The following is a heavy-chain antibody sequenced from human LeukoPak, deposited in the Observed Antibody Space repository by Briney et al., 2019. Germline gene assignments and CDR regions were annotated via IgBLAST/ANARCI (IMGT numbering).Heavy chain of an antibody. Sequence: GGSLRLSCAASGFTFSSYWMSWVRQAPGKGLEWVANIKQDGSEKYYVDSVKGRFTISRDNAKNSLYLQMNSLRVEDTAVYYCARALASSSTHSSSYYYGMDVWGQGTTVTVSS. J-gene: IGHJ6*02. CDR1: GFTFSSYW. D-gene: IGHD2-2*01. CDR2: IKQDGSEK. CDR3: ARALASSSTHSSSYYYGMDV. V-gene: IGHV3-7*05.